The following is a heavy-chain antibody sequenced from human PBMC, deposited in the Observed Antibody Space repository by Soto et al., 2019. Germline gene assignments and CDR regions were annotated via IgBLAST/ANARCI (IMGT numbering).Heavy chain of an antibody. CDR3: AISTDQVLYNPRIDY. Sequence: PSQTLSLTCAISGDSVSSNSAAWNWIRLSPSRGLEWLARTYYRSRWYNDYAVSVRSRITVNPDTSKNQFSLQLTSVTAADTAVYYCAISTDQVLYNPRIDYWGQATLVTVSS. CDR2: TYYRSRWYN. J-gene: IGHJ4*02. CDR1: GDSVSSNSAA. D-gene: IGHD2-8*02. V-gene: IGHV6-1*01.